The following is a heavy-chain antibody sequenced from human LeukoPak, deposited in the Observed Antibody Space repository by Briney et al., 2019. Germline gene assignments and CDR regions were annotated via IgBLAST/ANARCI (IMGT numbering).Heavy chain of an antibody. CDR2: ISYSGST. D-gene: IGHD5-18*01. J-gene: IGHJ4*02. CDR1: GAAISSYY. Sequence: PSETLSLTCTVSGAAISSYYWSWIRQPPGKGLEWIGFISYSGSTYHNPSLKSRVTMSVDTSKNQFSLNLRSVTAADTAVYYCARDRYSYGFWGQGILVTVSS. V-gene: IGHV4-59*01. CDR3: ARDRYSYGF.